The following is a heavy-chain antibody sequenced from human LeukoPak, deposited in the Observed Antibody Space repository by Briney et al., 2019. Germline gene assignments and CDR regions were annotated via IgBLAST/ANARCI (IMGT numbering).Heavy chain of an antibody. CDR3: ARDCSSTSCSLPVDWFDP. CDR1: GYTFTSYG. J-gene: IGHJ5*02. CDR2: ISAYNGNT. D-gene: IGHD2-2*01. V-gene: IGHV1-18*01. Sequence: GASVKVSCKASGYTFTSYGISWVRQAPGQGLEWMGWISAYNGNTNYAQKLQGRVTMTTDTSTSTAYMELRSLRSDDTAVYYCARDCSSTSCSLPVDWFDPWGQGTLVTVSS.